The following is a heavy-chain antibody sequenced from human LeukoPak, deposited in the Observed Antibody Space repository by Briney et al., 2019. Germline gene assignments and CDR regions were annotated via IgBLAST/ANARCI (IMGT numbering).Heavy chain of an antibody. CDR2: LGTNGDA. Sequence: GGSLRLSCVASGFSFSDYDMYWVRQAAGRGLEWVSALGTNGDAYYLGSVRGRFTIPRENVKNSLYLQMNSLGVEDTAVYYCAREWRGIASHYHGMDVWGQGTTVTVSS. CDR1: GFSFSDYD. CDR3: AREWRGIASHYHGMDV. D-gene: IGHD6-6*01. J-gene: IGHJ6*02. V-gene: IGHV3-13*01.